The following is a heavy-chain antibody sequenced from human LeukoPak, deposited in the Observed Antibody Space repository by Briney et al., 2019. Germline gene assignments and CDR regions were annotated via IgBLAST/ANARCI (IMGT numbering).Heavy chain of an antibody. CDR2: IFYSGST. D-gene: IGHD2-15*01. J-gene: IGHJ4*02. CDR3: AKDGY. Sequence: SETLSLTCTVSGGSISTSSYYWGWIRQPPGKGLEWIGSIFYSGSTYYNPSLKSRVTISVDTSKNQFSLKLSSVTAADTAVYYCAKDGYWGQGTLVTVSS. CDR1: GGSISTSSYY. V-gene: IGHV4-39*01.